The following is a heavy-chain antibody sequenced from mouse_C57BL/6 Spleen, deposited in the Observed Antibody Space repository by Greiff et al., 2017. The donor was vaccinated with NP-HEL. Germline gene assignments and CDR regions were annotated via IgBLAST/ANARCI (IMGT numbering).Heavy chain of an antibody. CDR2: ISNLAYSI. J-gene: IGHJ1*03. V-gene: IGHV5-15*01. CDR1: GFTFSDYG. CDR3: VGGVTTGYWYFDV. D-gene: IGHD2-2*01. Sequence: EVQGVESGGGLVQPGGSLKLSCAASGFTFSDYGMAWVRQAPRKGPEWVAFISNLAYSIYYADNVTGRFTISRENAKNTLYLEMSSLRSEDTAMYYCVGGVTTGYWYFDVWGTGTTVTVSS.